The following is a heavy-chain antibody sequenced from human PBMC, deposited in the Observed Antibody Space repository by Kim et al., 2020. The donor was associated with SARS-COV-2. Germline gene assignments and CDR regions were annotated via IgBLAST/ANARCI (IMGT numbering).Heavy chain of an antibody. Sequence: GGSLRLSCTTSGFTFSDYIMTWVRRAPGKGLEWVSTISYGGTYVYYADSVKGRFTISRDNAKNSVSLQMNSLRADDTAVYYCAKGGISLPENDLDSWGQGTRVTVSS. CDR2: ISYGGTYV. CDR3: AKGGISLPENDLDS. CDR1: GFTFSDYI. J-gene: IGHJ4*02. V-gene: IGHV3-21*06.